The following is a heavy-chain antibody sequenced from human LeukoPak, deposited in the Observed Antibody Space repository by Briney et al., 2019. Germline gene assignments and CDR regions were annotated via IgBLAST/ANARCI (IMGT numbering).Heavy chain of an antibody. CDR1: GGSISSSTFH. V-gene: IGHV4-39*01. J-gene: IGHJ4*02. CDR2: IYYSGST. CDR3: TRSGTMVVMRPMYY. D-gene: IGHD4-23*01. Sequence: SETLSLTCAVYGGSISSSTFHWGWIRQPPGKGLEWIGSIYYSGSTYYNPSLKSRVTISVDTSKNQFSLKLTSVTAADTAVYYCTRSGTMVVMRPMYYWGQGTLVTVSS.